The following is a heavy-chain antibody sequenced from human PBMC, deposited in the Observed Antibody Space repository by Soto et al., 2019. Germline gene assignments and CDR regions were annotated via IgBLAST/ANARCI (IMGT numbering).Heavy chain of an antibody. CDR2: IIPIFGTA. Sequence: QVQLVQSGAEGKKPGSSVKVSCKASGGTFSSYAISWVRQAPGQGLEWMGGIIPIFGTANYAQKCQGRVTIAADESTSTAYMELRSLRSEDTAVYYCARDPVYISSSGVRDVWGQGTTVTVSS. V-gene: IGHV1-69*01. J-gene: IGHJ6*02. CDR1: GGTFSSYA. D-gene: IGHD6-6*01. CDR3: ARDPVYISSSGVRDV.